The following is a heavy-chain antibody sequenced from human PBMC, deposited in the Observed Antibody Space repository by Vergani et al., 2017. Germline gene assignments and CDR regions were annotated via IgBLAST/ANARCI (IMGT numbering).Heavy chain of an antibody. CDR1: GFTFSSYA. J-gene: IGHJ4*02. D-gene: IGHD3-3*01. V-gene: IGHV3-23*01. CDR3: AKVSGIWSGFPFDY. Sequence: EVQLLESGGGLVQPGGSLRLSCAASGFTFSSYAMSWVRQAPGKGLEWVSAIRVSGGSTYYADSVKGRVTISRDNSKNTLYLQMNSLRAEDTAVYYCAKVSGIWSGFPFDYWGQGTLVTVSS. CDR2: IRVSGGST.